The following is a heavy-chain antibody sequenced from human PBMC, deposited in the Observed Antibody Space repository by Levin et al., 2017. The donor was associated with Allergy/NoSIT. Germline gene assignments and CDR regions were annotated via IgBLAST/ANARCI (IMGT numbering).Heavy chain of an antibody. V-gene: IGHV3-23*01. CDR2: ISGSGGRT. J-gene: IGHJ4*02. CDR3: AKDHLGQVFGGNSDGWGC. D-gene: IGHD4-23*01. Sequence: PGGSLRLSCVASGFTFSTYAMTWVRQAPGKGLEWLSSISGSGGRTYYADSVKGRPTMSRDNSKNTLYLQVNSLRVDDTAIYYCAKDHLGQVFGGNSDGWGCWGQGTLVTVSS. CDR1: GFTFSTYA.